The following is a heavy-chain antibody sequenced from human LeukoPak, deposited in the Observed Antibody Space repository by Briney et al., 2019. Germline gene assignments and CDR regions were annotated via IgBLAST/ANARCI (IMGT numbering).Heavy chain of an antibody. CDR3: AREWQQLAYNWFDP. V-gene: IGHV1-69*13. Sequence: ASVKVSCKASGGTFNSCAISWVRQAPGQGLEWMGGIIPIFGTANYAQKFQGRVTITADESTSTAYMELSSLRSEDTAVYYCAREWQQLAYNWFDPWGQGTLVTVSS. CDR2: IIPIFGTA. J-gene: IGHJ5*02. CDR1: GGTFNSCA. D-gene: IGHD6-13*01.